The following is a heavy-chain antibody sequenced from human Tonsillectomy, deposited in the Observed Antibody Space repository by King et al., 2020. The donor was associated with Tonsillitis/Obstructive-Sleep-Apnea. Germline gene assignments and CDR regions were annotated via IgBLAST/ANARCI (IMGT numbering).Heavy chain of an antibody. J-gene: IGHJ6*03. Sequence: QLVQSGAEVKKPGASVKVSCKASGYTFTGYYMHWVRQAPGQGLEWMGWINPNSGGTNYAQKFQGWVTMTRATSISTAYMELSRLRSDDTAVYYCAREGEYSSGWYAGYYYYYMDVWGKGTTVTVSS. V-gene: IGHV1-2*04. CDR1: GYTFTGYY. D-gene: IGHD6-19*01. CDR3: AREGEYSSGWYAGYYYYYMDV. CDR2: INPNSGGT.